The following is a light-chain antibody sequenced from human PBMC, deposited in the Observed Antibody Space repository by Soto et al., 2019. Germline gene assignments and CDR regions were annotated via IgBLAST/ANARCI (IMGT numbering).Light chain of an antibody. CDR1: QGIGND. V-gene: IGKV1-17*01. J-gene: IGKJ1*01. Sequence: DIQMTQSPSSLSASVGDRVTITCRASQGIGNDLAWYQQKPGKAPKRLIYAASILLSGVPSRFSGSRSGTEFTLTISSLQPEDFATYYCLQYNNYPLTFGQGTKVEIK. CDR3: LQYNNYPLT. CDR2: AAS.